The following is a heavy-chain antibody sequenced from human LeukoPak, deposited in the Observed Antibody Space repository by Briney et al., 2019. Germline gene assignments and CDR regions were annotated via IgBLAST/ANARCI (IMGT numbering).Heavy chain of an antibody. J-gene: IGHJ6*02. Sequence: GSSVKVSCKASGGTFSSYAISWVRQAPGQGLEWMGRIIPILGIANYAQKFQDRVTITADKSTSTAYMELSSLRSEDTAVYYCARDTQYCSGGSCYSTGSHYYGMDVWGQGTTVTVSS. CDR1: GGTFSSYA. CDR2: IIPILGIA. CDR3: ARDTQYCSGGSCYSTGSHYYGMDV. D-gene: IGHD2-15*01. V-gene: IGHV1-69*04.